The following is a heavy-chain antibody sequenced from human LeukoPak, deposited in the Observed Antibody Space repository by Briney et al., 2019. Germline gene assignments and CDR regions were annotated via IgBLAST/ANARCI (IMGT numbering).Heavy chain of an antibody. J-gene: IGHJ4*02. V-gene: IGHV3-30*02. CDR2: IWYGGSNK. D-gene: IGHD2-2*02. CDR1: GFTFSSYG. Sequence: PGGSLRLSCAASGFTFSSYGMHWVRQAPGKGLEWVEVIWYGGSNKYYADSVKGRFTISRDNSKNTLYLQMNSLRAEDTAVYYCAKDLMRYCSSTSCYTDHWGQGTLVTVSS. CDR3: AKDLMRYCSSTSCYTDH.